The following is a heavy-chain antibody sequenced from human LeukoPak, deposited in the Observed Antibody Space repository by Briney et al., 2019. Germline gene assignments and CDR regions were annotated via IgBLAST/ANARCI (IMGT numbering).Heavy chain of an antibody. D-gene: IGHD3-22*01. V-gene: IGHV4-59*01. CDR1: GDSISDYY. Sequence: ETSETLSLTCTVSGDSISDYYWSWIRRPPGKGLEWIAYINYSGSTHYNPSLKSRVTISIDTSKNQISLRLSSVRAADTAVYYCARGDSGSYFRYYYYGMDVWGQGTTVTVSS. J-gene: IGHJ6*02. CDR2: INYSGST. CDR3: ARGDSGSYFRYYYYGMDV.